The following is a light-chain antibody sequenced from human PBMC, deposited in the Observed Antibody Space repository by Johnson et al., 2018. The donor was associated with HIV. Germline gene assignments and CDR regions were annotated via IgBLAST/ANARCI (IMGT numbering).Light chain of an antibody. J-gene: IGLJ1*01. CDR1: SSNIGRNY. CDR3: GTWDSSLSAYV. CDR2: QNT. Sequence: QSVLSQPPSVSAAPGQMVTISCSGSSSNIGRNYVSWYQQLPGTAPKLLIYQNTWRPSWIPDRFSGSTSGASATLAITGLQTGDEADYYCGTWDSSLSAYVVGNGTKVTVL. V-gene: IGLV1-51*02.